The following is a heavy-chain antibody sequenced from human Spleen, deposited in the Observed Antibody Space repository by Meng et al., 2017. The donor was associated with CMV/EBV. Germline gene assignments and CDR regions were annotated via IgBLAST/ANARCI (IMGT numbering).Heavy chain of an antibody. CDR1: GGSISSYY. Sequence: GPLRLSCTVPGGSISSYYWSWIRQPPGKGLEWIGYIYYSGSTNYNPSLKSRVTISVDTSKNQFSLKLSSVTAADTAVYYCARAGYCTNGVCYVGFYDYWGQGTLVTVSS. CDR3: ARAGYCTNGVCYVGFYDY. J-gene: IGHJ4*02. D-gene: IGHD2-8*01. CDR2: IYYSGST. V-gene: IGHV4-59*01.